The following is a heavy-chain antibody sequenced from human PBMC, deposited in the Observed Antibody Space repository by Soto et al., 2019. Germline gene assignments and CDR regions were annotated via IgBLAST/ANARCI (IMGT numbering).Heavy chain of an antibody. D-gene: IGHD3-3*01. CDR3: ARAGTGRGRFWFGYYNDY. CDR1: GYTFTGYY. CDR2: INPNSGGT. J-gene: IGHJ4*02. V-gene: IGHV1-2*02. Sequence: ASVQVSCNASGYTFTGYYMHWGRQAPGQGLEWMGWINPNSGGTNYAQKFQHRVTTTRDASISTAYMELSRLRSDDTAVHYCARAGTGRGRFWFGYYNDYWGQGTLVTVSS.